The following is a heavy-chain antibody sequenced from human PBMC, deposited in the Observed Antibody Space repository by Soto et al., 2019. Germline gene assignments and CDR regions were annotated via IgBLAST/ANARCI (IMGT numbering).Heavy chain of an antibody. Sequence: GWSLRLSCSASVFTFSSYGMHWGRQAPGKGLEWVAVISYDGSNKYYADSVKGRFTISRDNSKNTLYLQMNSLRAEDTAVYYCAKDRNPLVGRHAFDIWGQGTMVTVSS. J-gene: IGHJ3*02. CDR2: ISYDGSNK. CDR3: AKDRNPLVGRHAFDI. CDR1: VFTFSSYG. V-gene: IGHV3-30*18. D-gene: IGHD1-26*01.